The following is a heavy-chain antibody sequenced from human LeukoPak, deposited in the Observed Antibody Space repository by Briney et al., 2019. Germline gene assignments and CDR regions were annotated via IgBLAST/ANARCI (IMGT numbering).Heavy chain of an antibody. CDR2: IYYSGST. Sequence: SETLSLTCTVSGGSLSSYYWSWIRQPPGKGLEWIGYIYYSGSTNYNPSLKSRVTISVDTSKNQFSLKLRSVTAADTAVYYCARDKKVATPYYWYSMDVWGKGTTVTVSS. CDR3: ARDKKVATPYYWYSMDV. CDR1: GGSLSSYY. J-gene: IGHJ6*03. D-gene: IGHD5-12*01. V-gene: IGHV4-59*01.